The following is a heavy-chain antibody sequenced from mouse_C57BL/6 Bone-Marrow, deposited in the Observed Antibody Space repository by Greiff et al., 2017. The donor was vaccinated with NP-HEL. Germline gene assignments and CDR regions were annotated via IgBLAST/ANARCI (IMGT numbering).Heavy chain of an antibody. V-gene: IGHV1-47*01. CDR3: ARTGSSLYWYFDV. J-gene: IGHJ1*03. D-gene: IGHD1-1*01. Sequence: VHLVESGAELVKPGASVKMSCKASGYTFTTYPIEWMKQNHGKSLEWIGNFHPYNDDTKYNEKFKGKATLTVEKSSSTVYLELSRLTSDDSAVYYCARTGSSLYWYFDVWGTGTTVTVSS. CDR1: GYTFTTYP. CDR2: FHPYNDDT.